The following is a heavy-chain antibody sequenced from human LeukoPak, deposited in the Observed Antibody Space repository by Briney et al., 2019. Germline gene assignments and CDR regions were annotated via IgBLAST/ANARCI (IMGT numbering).Heavy chain of an antibody. Sequence: GASVKVSCKASGYTFTSYAMHWVRQAPGQRLEWMGWINAGNGNTKYSQKFQGRVTITRDTSASTAYMELSSLRSEDTAVYYCARDYPYSSGWQAFDYWGQGTLVTVSS. V-gene: IGHV1-3*01. CDR1: GYTFTSYA. CDR2: INAGNGNT. CDR3: ARDYPYSSGWQAFDY. J-gene: IGHJ4*02. D-gene: IGHD6-19*01.